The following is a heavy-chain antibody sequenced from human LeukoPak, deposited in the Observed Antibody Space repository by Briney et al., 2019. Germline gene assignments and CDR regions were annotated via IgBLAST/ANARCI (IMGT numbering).Heavy chain of an antibody. Sequence: ASVKVSCKASGYTFTSYAMHWVRQAPGQRLEWMGWINAGNGNTKYSQKFQGRVTITRDTSASTAYMELGSLRSEDTAVYYCAVDYGGDAFDYWGQGTLVTVSS. CDR2: INAGNGNT. J-gene: IGHJ4*02. CDR3: AVDYGGDAFDY. CDR1: GYTFTSYA. D-gene: IGHD4-23*01. V-gene: IGHV1-3*01.